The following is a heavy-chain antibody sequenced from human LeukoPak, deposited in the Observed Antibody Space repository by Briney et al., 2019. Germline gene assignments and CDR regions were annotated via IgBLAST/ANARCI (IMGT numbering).Heavy chain of an antibody. CDR2: INHSGST. CDR1: GGSFSGYY. CDR3: ARRRGSYLRVFDY. D-gene: IGHD1-26*01. Sequence: SETLSLTCAVYGGSFSGYYRSWIRQPPGKGLEWIGEINHSGSTNYNPSLKSRVTISVDTSKNQFSLKLSSVTAADTAVYYCARRRGSYLRVFDYWGQGTLVTVSS. V-gene: IGHV4-34*01. J-gene: IGHJ4*02.